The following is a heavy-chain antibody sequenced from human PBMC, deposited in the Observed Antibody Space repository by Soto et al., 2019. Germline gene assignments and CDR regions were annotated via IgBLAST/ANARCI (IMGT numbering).Heavy chain of an antibody. V-gene: IGHV3-20*04. Sequence: EVQLVESGGGVVRPGGSLRLSCAASGFTFDDYGMTWVRQGPGKGLEWVSGITWNGDRTHYGDSVMGLFTISRDNAKNSLYLEMNSLRAEDTALYYCARIPCDQTYNWFHSWGQGTLVTVSS. J-gene: IGHJ5*01. CDR1: GFTFDDYG. CDR2: ITWNGDRT. CDR3: ARIPCDQTYNWFHS.